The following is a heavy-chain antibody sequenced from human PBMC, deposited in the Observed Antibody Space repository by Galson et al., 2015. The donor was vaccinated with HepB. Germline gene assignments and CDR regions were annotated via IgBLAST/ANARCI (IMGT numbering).Heavy chain of an antibody. J-gene: IGHJ4*02. CDR1: GFSLSTSGMC. D-gene: IGHD3-10*01. V-gene: IGHV2-70*11. CDR3: ARMDYGSGSSFDY. Sequence: PALVKPTQTLTLTCTFSGFSLSTSGMCMSWIRQPPGKALEWLARIDWDDDKYYSTSLKTRLTISKDTSKNQVVLTMTNMDPVDTATYYCARMDYGSGSSFDYWGQGTLVTVSS. CDR2: IDWDDDK.